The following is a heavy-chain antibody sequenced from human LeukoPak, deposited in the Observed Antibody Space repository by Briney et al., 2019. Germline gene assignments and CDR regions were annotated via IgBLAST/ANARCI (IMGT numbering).Heavy chain of an antibody. Sequence: ASVKVSCKASGYTFTGYYMHWVRQAPGKGLEWMGGFDPEDGETIYAQKFQGRVTMTEDTSTDTAYMELSSLRSEDTAVYYCATGGWFDPRGQGTLVTVSS. J-gene: IGHJ5*02. V-gene: IGHV1-24*01. CDR3: ATGGWFDP. CDR1: GYTFTGYY. CDR2: FDPEDGET.